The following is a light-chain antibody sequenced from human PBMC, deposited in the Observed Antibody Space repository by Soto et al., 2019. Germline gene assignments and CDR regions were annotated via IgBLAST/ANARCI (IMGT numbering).Light chain of an antibody. CDR2: KNN. CDR1: SSNIGSHY. CDR3: AAWDDSLSGEV. V-gene: IGLV1-47*01. Sequence: QSVLTQPPSASGTPGQRVTISCSGSSSNIGSHYVYWYQQLPGTAPKLLIYKNNQRPSGVPDRLFGSKSGTSASLAISGLRSEDEADYYCAAWDDSLSGEVFGGGTKLTVL. J-gene: IGLJ3*02.